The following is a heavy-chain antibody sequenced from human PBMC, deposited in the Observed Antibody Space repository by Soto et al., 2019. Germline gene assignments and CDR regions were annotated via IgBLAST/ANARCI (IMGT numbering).Heavy chain of an antibody. D-gene: IGHD5-18*01. CDR1: GYTLDNYS. CDR3: PRLLGYSYGHQQLYDY. V-gene: IGHV5-51*01. CDR2: IYPGDFYT. J-gene: IGHJ4*02. Sequence: ESLKISCIASGYTLDNYSIRSVRQMPWKGLEWMGIIYPGDFYTRYSPSFQGHVTMSVDKSINTAYLQWSSLETSDTAIYFCPRLLGYSYGHQQLYDYWGQRT.